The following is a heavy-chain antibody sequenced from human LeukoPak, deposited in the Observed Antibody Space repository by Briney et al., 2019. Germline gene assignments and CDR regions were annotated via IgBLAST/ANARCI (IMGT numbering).Heavy chain of an antibody. CDR3: ARHRRDHDFWSGSNPTHYYYYMDV. CDR2: IYYSGHT. CDR1: GGSISSSSYY. V-gene: IGHV4-39*01. D-gene: IGHD3-3*01. J-gene: IGHJ6*03. Sequence: SETLYLTCTVSGGSISSSSYYWGWIRQPPGKGLEWIGTIYYSGHTYYNPSLKSRVTIFVDTSQNQFSLKLSSVTAADTAVYYCARHRRDHDFWSGSNPTHYYYYMDVWGKGTTVTVSS.